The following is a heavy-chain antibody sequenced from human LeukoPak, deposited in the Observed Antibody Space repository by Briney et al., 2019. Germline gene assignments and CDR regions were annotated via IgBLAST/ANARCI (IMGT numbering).Heavy chain of an antibody. D-gene: IGHD6-13*01. CDR1: GGSISSYY. CDR2: IYYSGST. CDR3: ARFLHERWYDWYFDL. Sequence: NPSETLSLTCTVSGGSISSYYWSWIRQPPGKGLEWIGYIYYSGSTNYSPSLKSRVTISEDTSKNQFSLKLSSVTAADTAVYYRARFLHERWYDWYFDLWGRGTLVTVSS. J-gene: IGHJ2*01. V-gene: IGHV4-59*01.